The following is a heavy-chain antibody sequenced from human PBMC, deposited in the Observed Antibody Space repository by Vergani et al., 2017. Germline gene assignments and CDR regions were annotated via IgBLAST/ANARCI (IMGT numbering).Heavy chain of an antibody. CDR2: IKSDGSIT. D-gene: IGHD1-26*01. Sequence: QLVESGGGWVQPGGSLRLSCSASGFSFNSYWMHWVRQVPGKGLLWVSRIKSDGSITAYADSVKGRFTISRDNAQNTLYLQMDSLRAEDTAVYYCARDGWELLDYFYYMDVWGKGTTVTVSS. V-gene: IGHV3-74*03. J-gene: IGHJ6*03. CDR3: ARDGWELLDYFYYMDV. CDR1: GFSFNSYW.